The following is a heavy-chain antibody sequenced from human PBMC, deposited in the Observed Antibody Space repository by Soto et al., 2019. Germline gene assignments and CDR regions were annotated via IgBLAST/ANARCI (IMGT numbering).Heavy chain of an antibody. CDR1: GGSISSGDYY. J-gene: IGHJ6*02. CDR2: IYYSGST. CDR3: ARDLGVDNYYYYGRDV. V-gene: IGHV4-30-4*01. Sequence: QVQLQESGPGLVKPSQTLSLTCTVSGGSISSGDYYWSWIRQPPGKGLEWIGYIYYSGSTYYNPSRKSRVTISVDSSKNQFSLKLSSVTAADTAVYYCARDLGVDNYYYYGRDVWGQGTTVTVSS.